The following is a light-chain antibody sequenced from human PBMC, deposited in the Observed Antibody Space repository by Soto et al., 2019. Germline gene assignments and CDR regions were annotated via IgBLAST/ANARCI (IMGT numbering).Light chain of an antibody. V-gene: IGLV2-23*02. CDR1: SSDVGTYNL. CDR3: CFFAGSWMFV. Sequence: QSALTQPASVSGSPGQSITISCTGSSSDVGTYNLVSWYQHHPGKAPKLMISEVVKRPSGVSNRFSSSKSGNTVSLTISGLQAKDVPEYYFCFFAGSWMFVFGGGTKLTVL. J-gene: IGLJ2*01. CDR2: EVV.